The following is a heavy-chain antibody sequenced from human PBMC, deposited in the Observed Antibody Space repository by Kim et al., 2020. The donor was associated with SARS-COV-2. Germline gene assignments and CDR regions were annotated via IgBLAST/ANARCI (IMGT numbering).Heavy chain of an antibody. CDR3: AKGDLTGYYEAGLCYFDY. CDR1: GFTFSSYA. D-gene: IGHD3-9*01. CDR2: ISGSGGST. Sequence: GGSLRLSCAASGFTFSSYAMSWVRQAPGKGLEWVSAISGSGGSTYYADSVKGRFTISRDNSKNTLYLQMNSLRAEDTAVYYCAKGDLTGYYEAGLCYFDYWGQGTLVTVSS. J-gene: IGHJ4*02. V-gene: IGHV3-23*01.